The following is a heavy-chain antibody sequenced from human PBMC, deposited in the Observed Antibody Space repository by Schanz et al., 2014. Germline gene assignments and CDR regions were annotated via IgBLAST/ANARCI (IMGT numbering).Heavy chain of an antibody. CDR1: GLTFTSAW. J-gene: IGHJ6*03. D-gene: IGHD2-2*01. CDR2: ISSGGGST. V-gene: IGHV3-23*04. CDR3: ARIKYCTITRCYRSETEGIYYMDV. Sequence: VQLVESGGGLVKPGGSLRLSCATSGLTFTSAWMSWVRQAPGKGLEWVASISSGGGSTYYADSVKGRFTISRDNSKKTRYLQIKSLRDEETAVYYCARIKYCTITRCYRSETEGIYYMDVWGKGTTVTVSS.